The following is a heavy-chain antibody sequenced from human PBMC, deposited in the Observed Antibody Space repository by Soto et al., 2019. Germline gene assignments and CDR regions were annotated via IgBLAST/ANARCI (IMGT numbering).Heavy chain of an antibody. CDR2: IYYSGST. CDR1: GGSISSYY. D-gene: IGHD4-4*01. Sequence: XGTLYLTCTVSGGSISSYYWSWIRQPPGKGLEWIGYIYYSGSTNYNPSLKSRVTISVDTSKNQFSLKLSSVTAADTAVYYCAREVGYSNYYNWFDPWGQGTLVTVSS. J-gene: IGHJ5*02. V-gene: IGHV4-59*01. CDR3: AREVGYSNYYNWFDP.